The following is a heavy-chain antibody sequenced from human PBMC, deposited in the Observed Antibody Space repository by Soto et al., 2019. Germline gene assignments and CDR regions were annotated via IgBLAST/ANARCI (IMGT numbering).Heavy chain of an antibody. J-gene: IGHJ5*02. CDR2: IKNKADGETT. V-gene: IGHV3-15*07. CDR3: TTLGPS. Sequence: LASAACGETLCNAWVDWVRQAPGKGLEWVGHIKNKADGETTDFAAPVKGRFTITRDDSKNILYLQMNSLRTEDSGTYYCTTLGPSWGQGTLVTVSS. CDR1: GETLCNAW.